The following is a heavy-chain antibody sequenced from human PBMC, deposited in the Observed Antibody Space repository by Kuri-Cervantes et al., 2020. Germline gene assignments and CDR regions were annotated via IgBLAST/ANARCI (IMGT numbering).Heavy chain of an antibody. CDR2: IYIGGST. CDR1: GFTVSSNY. V-gene: IGHV3-53*05. CDR3: AKVGPGNRCGGDCYHDY. J-gene: IGHJ4*02. Sequence: LSLTCAASGFTVSSNYMSWVRQAPGKGLEWVSVIYIGGSTYYADSVKGRFTISRDNSKNTLYLQMNSLRAEDTAVYYCAKVGPGNRCGGDCYHDYWGQGTLVTVSS. D-gene: IGHD2-21*02.